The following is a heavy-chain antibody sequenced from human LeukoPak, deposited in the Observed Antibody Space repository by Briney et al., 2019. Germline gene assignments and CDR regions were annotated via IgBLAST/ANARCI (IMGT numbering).Heavy chain of an antibody. CDR3: ARDHLLFRQPPNWFDP. CDR1: GYTFTNYG. Sequence: ASVKFSCNASGYTFTNYGISWVRQAPGQGLEWIGWINPDSRGTKYAQKFQDRVTMTSDTSISTAYMELSRLRSDDAAVYYCARDHLLFRQPPNWFDPWGQGTLVTVSS. CDR2: INPDSRGT. D-gene: IGHD1-14*01. J-gene: IGHJ5*02. V-gene: IGHV1-2*02.